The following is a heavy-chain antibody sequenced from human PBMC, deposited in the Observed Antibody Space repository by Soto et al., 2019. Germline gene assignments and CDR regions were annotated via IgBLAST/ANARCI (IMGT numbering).Heavy chain of an antibody. CDR1: GYTFTSYD. CDR2: MNPNSGNT. CDR3: ASERTRGFDP. Sequence: QVHLVQSGAEVRKPGASVKVSCKASGYTFTSYDINWVRQATGQGLEWMGWMNPNSGNTAYAQKFQGRVTMTRNTSIRTAHMELSSLGSEDTAVYYSASERTRGFDPGGQGTLVTVSS. V-gene: IGHV1-8*01. J-gene: IGHJ5*02.